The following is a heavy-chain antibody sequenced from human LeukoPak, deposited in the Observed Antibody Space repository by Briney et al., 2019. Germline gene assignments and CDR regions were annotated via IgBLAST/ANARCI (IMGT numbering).Heavy chain of an antibody. Sequence: ASVKDSCKASGYTFTSYDINWVRQATGQGLEWMGWMNPNSGNTGYAQKFQGRVTMTRNTSISTAYMELSSLRSEDTAVYYCARGSDYYDSSGHSEIDYWGQGTLVTVSS. J-gene: IGHJ4*02. CDR2: MNPNSGNT. D-gene: IGHD3-22*01. CDR3: ARGSDYYDSSGHSEIDY. CDR1: GYTFTSYD. V-gene: IGHV1-8*01.